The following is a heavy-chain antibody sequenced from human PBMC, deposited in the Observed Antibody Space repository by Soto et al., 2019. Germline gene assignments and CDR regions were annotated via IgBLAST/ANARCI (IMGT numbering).Heavy chain of an antibody. CDR2: INHSGST. J-gene: IGHJ6*03. V-gene: IGHV4-34*01. D-gene: IGHD2-2*01. Sequence: PSETLSLTCAVYGGSFSGYYWSWIRQRPGKELEWIGEINHSGSTNYNPSLKSRVTISVDTSKNQFSLKLSSVTAADTAVDYCARGPDIVVVPAAQVYYYYYMDVWGKGTTVT. CDR1: GGSFSGYY. CDR3: ARGPDIVVVPAAQVYYYYYMDV.